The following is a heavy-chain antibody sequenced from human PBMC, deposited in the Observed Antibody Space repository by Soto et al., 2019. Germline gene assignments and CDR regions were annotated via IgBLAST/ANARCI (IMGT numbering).Heavy chain of an antibody. CDR3: AKVKETWQQPIVRYYFDY. CDR1: GFTFSSYS. D-gene: IGHD6-13*01. CDR2: IRGSGGST. J-gene: IGHJ4*02. Sequence: GGSLRLSCAASGFTFSSYSMSWVRQAPGKGLEWVSAIRGSGGSTYYADSVKGRFTISRDNSKNTLYLQMNSLRAEDTAVYYCAKVKETWQQPIVRYYFDYWGQGTLVTVSS. V-gene: IGHV3-23*01.